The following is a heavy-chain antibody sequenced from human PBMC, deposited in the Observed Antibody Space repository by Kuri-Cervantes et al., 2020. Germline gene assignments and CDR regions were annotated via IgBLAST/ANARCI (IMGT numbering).Heavy chain of an antibody. CDR3: ARDRVAARLYYYYGMDV. CDR2: ISSSGSTI. D-gene: IGHD6-6*01. V-gene: IGHV3-11*01. J-gene: IGHJ6*02. CDR1: GFTFSDYY. Sequence: GGSLRLSCAASGFTFSDYYMSWIRQAPGKGLEWVSYISSSGSTIYYADSAKGRFTISRDNAKNSLYLQMNSLRAEDTAVYYCARDRVAARLYYYYGMDVWGQGTTVTVSS.